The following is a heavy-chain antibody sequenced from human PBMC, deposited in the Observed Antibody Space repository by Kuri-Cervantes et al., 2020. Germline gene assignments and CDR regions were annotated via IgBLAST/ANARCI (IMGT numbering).Heavy chain of an antibody. V-gene: IGHV1-8*02. J-gene: IGHJ6*02. CDR1: GYTFTSYG. CDR3: ARAGYSSWYGVDGMDV. CDR2: MNPNSGNT. Sequence: ASVKVSCKASGYTFTSYGISWVRQAPGQGLEWMGWMNPNSGNTGYAKKFKGRVTMTRNNSISTAYMELSSLRSEDTAVYYCARAGYSSWYGVDGMDVWGQGTTVTVSS. D-gene: IGHD6-13*01.